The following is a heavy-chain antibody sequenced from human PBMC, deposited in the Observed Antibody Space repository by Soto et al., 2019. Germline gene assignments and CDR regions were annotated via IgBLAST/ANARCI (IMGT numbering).Heavy chain of an antibody. J-gene: IGHJ6*02. CDR2: IIPIFGTA. CDR3: ARHVPAAGYYYGMDV. CDR1: GGTFSSYA. D-gene: IGHD2-2*01. V-gene: IGHV1-69*12. Sequence: QVQLVQSGAEVKKPGSSVKVSCKASGGTFSSYAISWVRQAPGQGLEWMGGIIPIFGTADYAQKFQGRVTITADESTSTAYMELSSLRSKDTAVYYRARHVPAAGYYYGMDVWGQGTTVTVSS.